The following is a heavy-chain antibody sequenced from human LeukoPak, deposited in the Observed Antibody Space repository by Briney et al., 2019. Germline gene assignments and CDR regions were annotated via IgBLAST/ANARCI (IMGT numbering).Heavy chain of an antibody. Sequence: SETLSLTCTVSGGSVSSGSYFWSWIRQSPGKGLEWIGYIYYTGTTNYNPSLKSRVTISVDTSKNQFSLKVNSVTAADTGVYYCASKSTDHGELRFDYWGQGTLVTVSS. V-gene: IGHV4-61*01. CDR3: ASKSTDHGELRFDY. CDR2: IYYTGTT. CDR1: GGSVSSGSYF. J-gene: IGHJ4*02. D-gene: IGHD4-17*01.